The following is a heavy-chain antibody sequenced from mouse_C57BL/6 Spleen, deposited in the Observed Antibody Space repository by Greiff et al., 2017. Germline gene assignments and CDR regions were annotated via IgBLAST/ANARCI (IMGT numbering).Heavy chain of an antibody. V-gene: IGHV7-3*01. J-gene: IGHJ2*01. CDR3: ARYRGYYGSFDY. CDR2: IRNKANGYTT. CDR1: GFTFTDYY. D-gene: IGHD1-1*01. Sequence: DVMLVESGGGLVQPGGSLSLSCAASGFTFTDYYMSWVRQPPGKALEWLGFIRNKANGYTTEYSASVKGRFTISRDNSQSILYLQMNALRAEDSATYYCARYRGYYGSFDYWGQGTTLTVSS.